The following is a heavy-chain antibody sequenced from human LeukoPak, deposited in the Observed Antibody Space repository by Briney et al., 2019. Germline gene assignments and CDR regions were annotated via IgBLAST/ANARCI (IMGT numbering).Heavy chain of an antibody. D-gene: IGHD3-22*01. Sequence: SETLSLTCTVSGGSISSSSYYWGWIRQPPGKGLEWIGSIYYSGSTYYNPSLKSRVTISVDTSKNQFSLKLSSVTAADTAVYYCARPDDSRGSEPRKHDAFDIWGQGTMVTVSS. J-gene: IGHJ3*02. CDR3: ARPDDSRGSEPRKHDAFDI. CDR2: IYYSGST. V-gene: IGHV4-39*01. CDR1: GGSISSSSYY.